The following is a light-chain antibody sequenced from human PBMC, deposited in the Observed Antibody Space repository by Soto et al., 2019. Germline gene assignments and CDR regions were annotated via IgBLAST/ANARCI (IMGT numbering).Light chain of an antibody. J-gene: IGKJ1*01. CDR2: SAS. CDR3: QQSYSSPRT. CDR1: QIITTY. V-gene: IGKV1-39*01. Sequence: DIQMSQSPSSLSASVGDRVTITSRARQIITTYLNWYQQKPGKAPNLLIYSASTLQSGVPSRFSGSGSGTDFTLTISSLQPEDFATYYCQQSYSSPRTFGQGTRVEIK.